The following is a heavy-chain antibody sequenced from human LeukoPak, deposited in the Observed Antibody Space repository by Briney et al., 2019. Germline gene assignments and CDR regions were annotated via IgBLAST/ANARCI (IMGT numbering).Heavy chain of an antibody. D-gene: IGHD6-13*01. Sequence: SETLSLTCTVSGGSIISTSYYWGWIRQPPGKGLEWIGSIYYSGSTYYNPSLKSRVTISVDTSMNQFSLKLSSVTAADTAVYYCARIALLAAAVINWFDPWGQGTLVTVSS. CDR2: IYYSGST. CDR3: ARIALLAAAVINWFDP. J-gene: IGHJ5*02. V-gene: IGHV4-39*01. CDR1: GGSIISTSYY.